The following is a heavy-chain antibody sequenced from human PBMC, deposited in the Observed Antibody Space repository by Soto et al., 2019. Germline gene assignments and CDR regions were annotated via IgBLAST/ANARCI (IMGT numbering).Heavy chain of an antibody. J-gene: IGHJ4*02. V-gene: IGHV1-3*01. D-gene: IGHD6-19*01. Sequence: ASVKVSCKASGYTFTSYAMHWVRQAPGQRLEWMGWINAGNGNTKYSQKFQGRVTITRDTSASTAYMELSSLRSEDTAVYYCARVDSRGWYSKAVPTGYWGQGTLVTVSS. CDR3: ARVDSRGWYSKAVPTGY. CDR2: INAGNGNT. CDR1: GYTFTSYA.